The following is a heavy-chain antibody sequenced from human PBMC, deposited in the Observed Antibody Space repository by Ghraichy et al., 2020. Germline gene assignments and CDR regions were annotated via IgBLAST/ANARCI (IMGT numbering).Heavy chain of an antibody. CDR2: IYPSDSDT. J-gene: IGHJ5*02. Sequence: GESLNISCKGSGYSFATYWIGWVRQMPGKGLEWMGIIYPSDSDTRYSPSFQGQVTIPADKSISTAYLQWSSLKASDTAMYFCARRANTRTFDPWGQGTLVTVST. D-gene: IGHD1-14*01. V-gene: IGHV5-51*01. CDR1: GYSFATYW. CDR3: ARRANTRTFDP.